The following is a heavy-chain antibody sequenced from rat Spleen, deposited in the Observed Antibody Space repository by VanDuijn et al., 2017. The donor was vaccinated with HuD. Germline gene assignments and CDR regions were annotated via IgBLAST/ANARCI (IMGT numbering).Heavy chain of an antibody. CDR3: ARQDVYYGSYYFDY. J-gene: IGHJ2*01. V-gene: IGHV5-25*01. Sequence: EVQLVESGGGLVQPGRSMKLSCAASGFTFSSFAMAWVRQAPKKGLEWVATISSGVSHTYYPDSVKGRFTISRDNTKSTLYLQMDSLRSEDTATYYCARQDVYYGSYYFDYWGQGVMVTVSS. CDR2: ISSGVSHT. CDR1: GFTFSSFA. D-gene: IGHD1-6*01.